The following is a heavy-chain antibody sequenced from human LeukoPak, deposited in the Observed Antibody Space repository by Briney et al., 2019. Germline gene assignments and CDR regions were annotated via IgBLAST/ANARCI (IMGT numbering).Heavy chain of an antibody. D-gene: IGHD3-10*01. CDR2: IKSKTDGGTT. Sequence: GGSLRLSCAASGFTFSNAWMSWVRQAPGKGLEGVGRIKSKTDGGTTDYAAPVKGRFTISRDDSKNTLYLQMNSLKTEDTAVYYCTTGFPDYYGSGSYSLVAFDIWGQGTMVTVSS. V-gene: IGHV3-15*01. CDR3: TTGFPDYYGSGSYSLVAFDI. J-gene: IGHJ3*02. CDR1: GFTFSNAW.